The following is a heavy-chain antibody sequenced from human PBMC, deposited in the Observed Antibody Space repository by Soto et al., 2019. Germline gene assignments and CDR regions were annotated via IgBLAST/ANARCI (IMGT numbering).Heavy chain of an antibody. D-gene: IGHD2-15*01. CDR2: SSAYNGNT. CDR1: GYISPRVG. J-gene: IGHJ6*02. CDR3: ARDLGSIHGMDV. Sequence: APVQFPSPAPGYISPRVGTSWARQAPEQGLEWMGWSSAYNGNTNYAQKLQGRVTMTTDTATSTAYMELRSLRSDDTAVYYCARDLGSIHGMDVWGQGTTVTVSS. V-gene: IGHV1-18*01.